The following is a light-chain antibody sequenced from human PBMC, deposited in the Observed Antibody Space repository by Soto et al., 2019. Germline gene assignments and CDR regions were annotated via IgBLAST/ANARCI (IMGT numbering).Light chain of an antibody. CDR3: QSYHSGNVV. CDR1: SGSIASNY. J-gene: IGLJ2*01. CDR2: EDN. Sequence: NFMLTQPHSVSESPGKTVTISCTRSSGSIASNYVQWYQQRPGSAPTPVIYEDNKRPSGVPDRFSGSIASSSNSASLTISGLKTDGEADYYCQSYHSGNVVFGGGTKLTVL. V-gene: IGLV6-57*04.